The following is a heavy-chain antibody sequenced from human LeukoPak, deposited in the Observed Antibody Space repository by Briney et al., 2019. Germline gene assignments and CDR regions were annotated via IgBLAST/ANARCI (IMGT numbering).Heavy chain of an antibody. Sequence: GGSLRLSCTAAGFTFEDYGMSWVRQTPGKGLEWVAGITWNGGSPDYAVSVRGRFTISRDNAKKSVYLQMNSLRAEDAALYHCARDGKRVTTQFYYYGIDLWGQGTTVTVSS. CDR2: ITWNGGSP. CDR3: ARDGKRVTTQFYYYGIDL. J-gene: IGHJ6*02. V-gene: IGHV3-20*01. D-gene: IGHD3-3*01. CDR1: GFTFEDYG.